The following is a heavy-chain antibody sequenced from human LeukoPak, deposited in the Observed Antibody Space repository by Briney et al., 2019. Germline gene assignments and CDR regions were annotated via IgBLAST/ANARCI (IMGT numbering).Heavy chain of an antibody. CDR3: ARGEGDFNENAFDY. V-gene: IGHV1-69*05. CDR2: IIPMLGTP. D-gene: IGHD2-21*02. Sequence: GASVKVSCKASGGTFSSHVSSWVRRAPGQRLEWMGGIIPMLGTPNYAQKFQGRVTITTDESASTAYMELSSLTTEDSAVYYCARGEGDFNENAFDYWGQGTLVTVSA. CDR1: GGTFSSHV. J-gene: IGHJ4*02.